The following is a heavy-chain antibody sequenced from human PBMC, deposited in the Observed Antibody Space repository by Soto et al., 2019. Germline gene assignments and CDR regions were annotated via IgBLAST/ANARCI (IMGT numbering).Heavy chain of an antibody. J-gene: IGHJ3*02. CDR1: GGSISSYY. V-gene: IGHV4-59*01. CDR3: AREVCSGGSCYAAFDI. D-gene: IGHD2-15*01. Sequence: SETLSLTCTVSGGSISSYYWSWIRQPPGKGLEWIGYIYYSGSTNYNPSLKSRVTISVDTSKNQFSLKLSSVTAADTAVYYCAREVCSGGSCYAAFDIWGPGTMVTVSS. CDR2: IYYSGST.